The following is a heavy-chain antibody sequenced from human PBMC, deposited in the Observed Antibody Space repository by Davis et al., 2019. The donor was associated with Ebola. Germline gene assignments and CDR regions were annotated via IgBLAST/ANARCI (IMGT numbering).Heavy chain of an antibody. CDR2: INHSGST. Sequence: SETLSLTCAVYGGSFSGYYWSWIRQPPGKGLEWIGEINHSGSTNYNPSLKSRVTISVDKSKNQFSLKLSSVTAADTAVYYCARHSYDILTGYSPFDYWGQGTLVTVSS. J-gene: IGHJ4*02. D-gene: IGHD3-9*01. CDR3: ARHSYDILTGYSPFDY. V-gene: IGHV4-34*01. CDR1: GGSFSGYY.